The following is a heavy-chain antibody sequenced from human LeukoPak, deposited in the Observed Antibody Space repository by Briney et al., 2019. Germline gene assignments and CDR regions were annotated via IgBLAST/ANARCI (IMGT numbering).Heavy chain of an antibody. V-gene: IGHV1-69*05. J-gene: IGHJ4*02. CDR1: GGTFSRYA. CDR2: IIPIFGTA. CDR3: VFDSSGYLSRSLPPYFDS. D-gene: IGHD3-22*01. Sequence: ASVKVSCKASGGTFSRYAISWLRQAPGQGLEWMGGIIPIFGTAKYAQKFQGRVTLTTAESTSTAYMELSSLRSEDTAVYYCVFDSSGYLSRSLPPYFDSWGQGTLVTVSS.